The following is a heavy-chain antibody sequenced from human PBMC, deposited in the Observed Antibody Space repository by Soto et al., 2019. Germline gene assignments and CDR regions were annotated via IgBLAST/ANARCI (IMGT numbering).Heavy chain of an antibody. D-gene: IGHD3-10*01. J-gene: IGHJ6*03. CDR2: ISASNGDT. V-gene: IGHV1-18*01. Sequence: QVQLVQSGAEVKKPGASVKVSCKASGYTFSSHGITWLRQAPGQGLEWMGWISASNGDTNYAQRLQGRVTVTTDTSTTTSYLELRSLRSEATAAYYCARMVRRSNIDYYYYIDVWGKGTTVTVSS. CDR1: GYTFSSHG. CDR3: ARMVRRSNIDYYYYIDV.